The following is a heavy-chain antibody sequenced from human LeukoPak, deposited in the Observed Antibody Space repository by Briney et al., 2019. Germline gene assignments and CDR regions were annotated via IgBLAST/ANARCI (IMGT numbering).Heavy chain of an antibody. CDR1: GYTFTSYG. CDR3: ARWRSYGWGSYRYRDGDY. J-gene: IGHJ4*02. Sequence: GASVKVSCKASGYTFTSYGISWVRQAPGQGLEWMGWISAYNGITNYAQKLQGRVTMTTDTSTSTAYMELRSLRSDDTAVYYCARWRSYGWGSYRYRDGDYWGQGTLVTVSS. V-gene: IGHV1-18*04. CDR2: ISAYNGIT. D-gene: IGHD3-16*02.